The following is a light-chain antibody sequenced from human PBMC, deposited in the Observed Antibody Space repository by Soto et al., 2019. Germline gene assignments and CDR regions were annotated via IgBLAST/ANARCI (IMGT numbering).Light chain of an antibody. CDR2: HVS. CDR1: SSDVGGYNY. CDR3: SSCTSTSTYV. Sequence: ALTQPASVSGSPGQSITISCTGTSSDVGGYNYVSWYQQYPGKAPKLMIYHVSNRPSGVSNRFSGSKSGNSASLTISGLQAEDEADYYCSSCTSTSTYVFGTGTKLTVL. J-gene: IGLJ1*01. V-gene: IGLV2-14*01.